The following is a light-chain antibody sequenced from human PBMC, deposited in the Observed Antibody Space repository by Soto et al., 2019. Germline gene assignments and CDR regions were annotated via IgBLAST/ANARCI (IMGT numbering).Light chain of an antibody. CDR2: DVS. CDR1: SSDVGGYNY. V-gene: IGLV2-14*01. Sequence: QSALTQPASVSGSPGQSITISCTGTSSDVGGYNYVSWYQQHPGKAPKLMIYDVSNRPSGVSNRFSGSKSGNTASLTISGLQAEDEADYYCSSYTSIRVPVVFGGGTKVTVL. CDR3: SSYTSIRVPVV. J-gene: IGLJ2*01.